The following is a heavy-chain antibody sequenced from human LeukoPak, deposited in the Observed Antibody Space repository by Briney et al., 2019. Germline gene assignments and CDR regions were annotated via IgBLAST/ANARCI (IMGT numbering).Heavy chain of an antibody. CDR3: ARDRKLNYGGNPESAFDI. CDR2: ISAYNGKA. J-gene: IGHJ3*02. CDR1: GYTFTSYG. D-gene: IGHD4-23*01. V-gene: IGHV1-18*01. Sequence: ASVKVSCKASGYTFTSYGISGVRQAPGQGLEWMVWISAYNGKANYAQKLQGRVTMTTDTSTSTAYLELRSLRSDDTAVYYCARDRKLNYGGNPESAFDIWGQGTMVTVSS.